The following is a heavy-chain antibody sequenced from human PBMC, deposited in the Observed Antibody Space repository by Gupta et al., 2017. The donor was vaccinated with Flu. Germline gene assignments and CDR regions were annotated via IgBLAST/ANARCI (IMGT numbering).Heavy chain of an antibody. CDR3: AKDRSGNPAIDY. Sequence: EVQLLESGGGLVQPGGSLRLSCAASGLPFSAYAMNWVRQAPGKGLEWVSTIGGGGHTTNYADSVMGRFTISRDNSKNTLYLQMNSLRGDDTAIYYCAKDRSGNPAIDYWGQGTLVTVSA. D-gene: IGHD6-13*01. CDR2: IGGGGHTT. V-gene: IGHV3-23*01. CDR1: GLPFSAYA. J-gene: IGHJ4*02.